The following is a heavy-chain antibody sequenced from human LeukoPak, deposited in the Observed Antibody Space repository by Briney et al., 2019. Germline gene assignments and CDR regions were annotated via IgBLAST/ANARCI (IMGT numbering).Heavy chain of an antibody. CDR1: GYTFTSYY. CDR3: ARGRGVHDSHTYDYFDY. J-gene: IGHJ4*02. V-gene: IGHV1-46*01. Sequence: GASVKGSCTASGYTFTSYYIHWVRQAPGQGLEWMGIINPAGGSTTYAQKFQGSRLTLTRDTSTSTVYMELSSLRSEDTAVYYCARGRGVHDSHTYDYFDYWGQGSLVTVSS. CDR2: INPAGGST. D-gene: IGHD3-22*01.